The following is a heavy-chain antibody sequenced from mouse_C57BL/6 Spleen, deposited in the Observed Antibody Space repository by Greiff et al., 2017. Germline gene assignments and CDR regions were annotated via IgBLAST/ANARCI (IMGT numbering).Heavy chain of an antibody. CDR1: GYTFTSYW. CDR2: IYPGSGST. D-gene: IGHD1-1*01. Sequence: QVQLQQPGAELVKPGASVKMSCKASGYTFTSYWITWVKQRPGQGLEWIGDIYPGSGSTNYNEKFKSKATLTVDTSSSTAYMQLSSLTSEDSAVYDCARGGATVVAREFAYWGQGTLVTVSA. V-gene: IGHV1-55*01. CDR3: ARGGATVVAREFAY. J-gene: IGHJ3*01.